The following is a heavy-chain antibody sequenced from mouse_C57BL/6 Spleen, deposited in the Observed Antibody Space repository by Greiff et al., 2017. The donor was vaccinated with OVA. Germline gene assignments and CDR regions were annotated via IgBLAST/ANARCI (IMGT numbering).Heavy chain of an antibody. CDR1: GYTFTDYE. CDR2: IDPETGGT. V-gene: IGHV1-15*01. Sequence: VQLVESGAELVRPGASVTLSCKASGYTFTDYEMHWVKQTPVHGLEWIRAIDPETGGTAYNQKFKGKAILTADKSSSTAYMELRSLTSEDSAVYYCTYYYGSSSWYFDVWGTGTTVTVSS. J-gene: IGHJ1*03. CDR3: TYYYGSSSWYFDV. D-gene: IGHD1-1*01.